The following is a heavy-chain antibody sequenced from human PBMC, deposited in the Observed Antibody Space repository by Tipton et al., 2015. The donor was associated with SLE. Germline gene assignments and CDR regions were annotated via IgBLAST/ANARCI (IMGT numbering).Heavy chain of an antibody. J-gene: IGHJ6*03. CDR1: GVSISTYY. CDR2: AYYSGST. Sequence: TLSLTCTVSGVSISTYYWNWIRQPPGKGLEWIGYAYYSGSTNCTPSPKSRVTLTVDPSKNQFSLRLSSVTATDTAVYYCARGVGYTGYDYGIVEAGYYYYVYLDVWGKGTTVTVSS. D-gene: IGHD5-12*01. V-gene: IGHV4-59*01. CDR3: ARGVGYTGYDYGIVEAGYYYYVYLDV.